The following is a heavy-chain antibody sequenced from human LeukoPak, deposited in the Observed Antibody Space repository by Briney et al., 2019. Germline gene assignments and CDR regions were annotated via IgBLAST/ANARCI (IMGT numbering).Heavy chain of an antibody. V-gene: IGHV3-7*01. D-gene: IGHD3-10*01. CDR2: IKQDGSEK. CDR1: GFTFSSYW. CDR3: ARDRGVRGVQGKYYYYYYYMDV. J-gene: IGHJ6*03. Sequence: GGSLRLSCAASGFTFSSYWMSWVRQAPGKGLEWVANIKQDGSEKYYVDTVKGRFAISRDNAKNSLYLQMNSRRAEDTAGYYCARDRGVRGVQGKYYYYYYYMDVWGKGTTVTISS.